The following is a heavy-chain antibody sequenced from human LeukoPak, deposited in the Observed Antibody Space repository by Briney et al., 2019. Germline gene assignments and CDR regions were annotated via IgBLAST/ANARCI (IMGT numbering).Heavy chain of an antibody. J-gene: IGHJ5*02. CDR1: GYTFTTFD. D-gene: IGHD6-19*01. CDR3: ARARSGAVARNYNRFDP. V-gene: IGHV1-18*01. CDR2: ISTYNGNT. Sequence: EASVKVSCKASGYTFTTFDISWVRQAPGQGLEWMGWISTYNGNTNYAQNLQGRVTMTTDTSTSTAYMELRSLTSDDTAVYYCARARSGAVARNYNRFDPWGQGTLVTVSS.